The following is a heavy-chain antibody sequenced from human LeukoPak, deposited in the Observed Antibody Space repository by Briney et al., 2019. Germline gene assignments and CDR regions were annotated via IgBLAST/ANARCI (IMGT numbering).Heavy chain of an antibody. CDR3: AKVRSGGYDVFDH. D-gene: IGHD5-12*01. Sequence: PGRSLRLSCAASGFTFDDYAMHWVRQAPGKGLEWVSGISWNSGSIGYADSVKGRFTISRDNAKNSLYLQMNSLRAEDTALYYCAKVRSGGYDVFDHWGQGTLVTVSS. CDR2: ISWNSGSI. CDR1: GFTFDDYA. V-gene: IGHV3-9*01. J-gene: IGHJ4*02.